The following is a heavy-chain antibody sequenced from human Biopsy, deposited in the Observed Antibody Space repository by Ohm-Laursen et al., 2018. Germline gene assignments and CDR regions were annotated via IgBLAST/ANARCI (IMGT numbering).Heavy chain of an antibody. CDR2: INHSGGT. CDR3: VRGVDYYDPYHYYALDV. CDR1: GESFNGYY. J-gene: IGHJ6*02. D-gene: IGHD3-22*01. Sequence: SDTLSLTCTVYGESFNGYYWSWIRQTPGKELEWIGEINHSGGTNYNPSLKSRVTISVDTSKNQFSLKVRSVTAADTAVYYCVRGVDYYDPYHYYALDVWGQGTTVTVSS. V-gene: IGHV4-34*01.